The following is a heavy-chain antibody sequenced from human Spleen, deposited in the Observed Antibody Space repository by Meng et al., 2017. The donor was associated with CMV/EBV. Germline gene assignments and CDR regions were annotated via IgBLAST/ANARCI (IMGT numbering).Heavy chain of an antibody. J-gene: IGHJ4*02. V-gene: IGHV4-39*07. D-gene: IGHD3-10*01. CDR3: ARSRAGFRDTRTLDY. CDR2: VYNSGST. CDR1: GGSISSSTYY. Sequence: SETLSLTCSVSGGSISSSTYYWGWIRQPPGKGLEWIGSVYNSGSTYYDPSLKSRVTISVDTSNNQFSLKLSAVTAADTAVYYCARSRAGFRDTRTLDYWGQGALVTV.